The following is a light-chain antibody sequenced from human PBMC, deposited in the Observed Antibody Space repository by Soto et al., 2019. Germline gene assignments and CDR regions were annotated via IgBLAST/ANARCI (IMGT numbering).Light chain of an antibody. Sequence: EIVLTQSPDTLSLSPGGRATLSCRASQSVSNYLAWYQQKPGQAPRLLIYDVSNRATGIPARFSGSGSGTDFTLTISSLEPEDFAVYYCQQRSDWPLVTFGGGTKVEIK. CDR2: DVS. CDR3: QQRSDWPLVT. V-gene: IGKV3-11*01. CDR1: QSVSNY. J-gene: IGKJ4*01.